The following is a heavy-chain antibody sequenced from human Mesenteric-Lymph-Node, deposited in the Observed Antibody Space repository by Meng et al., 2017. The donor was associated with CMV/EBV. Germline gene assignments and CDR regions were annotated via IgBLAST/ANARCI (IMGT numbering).Heavy chain of an antibody. CDR3: ARELSGGTVTTIGGDY. CDR1: GFTFSSFA. D-gene: IGHD4-17*01. CDR2: VSYDGSNK. Sequence: GESLKISCTASGFTFSSFAMYWVRQAPGKGLEWVSVVSYDGSNKYFADSVKGRFTVSRDNSKNTLYLQMNSLRAEDTAVYYCARELSGGTVTTIGGDYWGQGTLVTVSS. V-gene: IGHV3-30*04. J-gene: IGHJ4*02.